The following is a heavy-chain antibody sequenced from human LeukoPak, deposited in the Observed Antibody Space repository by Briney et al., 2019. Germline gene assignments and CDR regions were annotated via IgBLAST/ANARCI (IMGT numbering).Heavy chain of an antibody. V-gene: IGHV3-23*01. D-gene: IGHD3-16*02. CDR3: AKGHSYPRRGIYPGGAFDI. J-gene: IGHJ3*02. Sequence: GGSLRLSCAASGFTFGSYGMSWVRQAPGKGLEWVASIAGNGGETQFADTVKGRFTISRDNSKNTLSLQMNSLRAEDTALYYCAKGHSYPRRGIYPGGAFDIWGQGTVVTVSS. CDR2: IAGNGGET. CDR1: GFTFGSYG.